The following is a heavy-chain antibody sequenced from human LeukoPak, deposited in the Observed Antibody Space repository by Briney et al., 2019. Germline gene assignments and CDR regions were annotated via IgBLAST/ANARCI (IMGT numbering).Heavy chain of an antibody. CDR2: IKQDGSVE. Sequence: GGSLRLSCAASGFTIENYWMCWFRQAPGKGPEWVANIKQDGSVEHYLDSVKGRFTISRDNAKNSLILQMNSLRAEDTAVYFCARWVGVTDYWGQGTLVTVSS. J-gene: IGHJ4*02. CDR3: ARWVGVTDY. D-gene: IGHD3-16*01. CDR1: GFTIENYW. V-gene: IGHV3-7*01.